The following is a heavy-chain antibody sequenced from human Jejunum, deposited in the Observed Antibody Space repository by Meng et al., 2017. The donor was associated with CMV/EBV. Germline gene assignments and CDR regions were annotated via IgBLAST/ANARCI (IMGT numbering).Heavy chain of an antibody. CDR1: FPFLGPT. J-gene: IGHJ4*02. V-gene: IGHV3-73*01. D-gene: IGHD3/OR15-3a*01. Sequence: FPFLGPTMPWVPPAPGKGLGWLGRIKTRAHNYATAYAASVNGRFTISRDDAKNTAYLLINGLRPDDTAMYYCSRRWEGVGNYYFDWGPGTPVTVSS. CDR3: SRRWEGVGNYYFD. CDR2: IKTRAHNYAT.